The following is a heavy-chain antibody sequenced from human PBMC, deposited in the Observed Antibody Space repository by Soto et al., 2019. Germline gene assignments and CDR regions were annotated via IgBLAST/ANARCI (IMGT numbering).Heavy chain of an antibody. D-gene: IGHD3-9*01. CDR2: IYHSGST. V-gene: IGHV4-30-2*01. J-gene: IGHJ3*02. Sequence: QLQLQESGSGLVKPSQTLSLTCAVSGGSISSGGYSWSWIRQPPGKGLEWIGYIYHSGSTYYNPSLKSRVTISVDRSKNQFSMKLSSVTAADTAVYYCARAYDILTGYSPDAFDIWGQGTMVTVSS. CDR1: GGSISSGGYS. CDR3: ARAYDILTGYSPDAFDI.